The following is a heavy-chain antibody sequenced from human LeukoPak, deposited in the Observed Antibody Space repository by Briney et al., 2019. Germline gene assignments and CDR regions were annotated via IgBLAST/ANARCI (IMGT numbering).Heavy chain of an antibody. CDR3: ARDFRRRLPLRRTEYYFDY. J-gene: IGHJ4*02. CDR1: GFTFSSYS. CDR2: ISSSSSTI. D-gene: IGHD6-25*01. Sequence: PGGSLRLSCAASGFTFSSYSMNWVRQAPGKGLEWVSYISSSSSTIYYADSVKGRFTISRDNAKNSLYLQMNSLRAEDTAVYYCARDFRRRLPLRRTEYYFDYWGQGTLVTVSS. V-gene: IGHV3-48*01.